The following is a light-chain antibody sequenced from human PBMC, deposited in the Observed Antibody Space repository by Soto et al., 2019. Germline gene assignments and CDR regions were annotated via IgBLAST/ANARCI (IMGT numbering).Light chain of an antibody. CDR2: AAS. Sequence: DIQMTQSPSSLSVSVGDRVTITCRASQSIGGFLNWYQQKLGKALKLLIYAASSLQSGVPSRFRGSGSGTDFTLTISSLQPEDFATYYCQQSYSTPLTFGGGTKVDIK. J-gene: IGKJ4*02. CDR3: QQSYSTPLT. V-gene: IGKV1-39*01. CDR1: QSIGGF.